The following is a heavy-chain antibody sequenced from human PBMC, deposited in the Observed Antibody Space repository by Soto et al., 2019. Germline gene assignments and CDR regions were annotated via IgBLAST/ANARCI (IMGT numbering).Heavy chain of an antibody. D-gene: IGHD2-2*01. J-gene: IGHJ4*02. Sequence: QVQLQQWGAGLLKPSETLSLTCAVYGGSFSGYYWTWIRQSPEKGLECIGEVNHSGTTYYNPSLKPGLTISVHEPKNQFSLKMSSVTAEDTAVYYCARGIGYCSSINCYSSRRLRFDSWGEGALVTVSS. CDR2: VNHSGTT. V-gene: IGHV4-34*01. CDR1: GGSFSGYY. CDR3: ARGIGYCSSINCYSSRRLRFDS.